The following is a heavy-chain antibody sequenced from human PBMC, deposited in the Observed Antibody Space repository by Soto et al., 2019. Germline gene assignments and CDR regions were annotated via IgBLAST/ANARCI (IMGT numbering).Heavy chain of an antibody. D-gene: IGHD3-16*02. CDR3: VRDLLLAGWGDYVWGSYRDDAFDI. Sequence: AAVKVSCKASGYTFTSYAMHWVRQAPGQRLEWMGWINAGNGNTKYSQKFQGRVTITRDTSASTAYMELSSLRSEDTAVYYCVRDLLLAGWGDYVWGSYRDDAFDIWGQGTMVTVSS. V-gene: IGHV1-3*01. CDR1: GYTFTSYA. J-gene: IGHJ3*02. CDR2: INAGNGNT.